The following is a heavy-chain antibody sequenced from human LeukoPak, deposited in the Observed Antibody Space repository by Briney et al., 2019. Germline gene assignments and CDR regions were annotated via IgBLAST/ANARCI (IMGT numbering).Heavy chain of an antibody. D-gene: IGHD5/OR15-5a*01. Sequence: SETLSLTCAVSGGSISSGGYSWSWIRQPPGKGLEWIGYIYYSGITHYSPSLKSRVTISVDTSKNQFSLKLSSVTATDTALYYCARRVYGTSQYYWGQGTLVTVSS. J-gene: IGHJ4*02. V-gene: IGHV4-30-2*03. CDR1: GGSISSGGYS. CDR3: ARRVYGTSQYY. CDR2: IYYSGIT.